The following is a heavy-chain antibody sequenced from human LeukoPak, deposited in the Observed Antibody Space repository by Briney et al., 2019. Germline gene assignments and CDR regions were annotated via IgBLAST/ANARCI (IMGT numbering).Heavy chain of an antibody. J-gene: IGHJ3*02. CDR3: VRVRGYYYDSSGYNAFDI. D-gene: IGHD3-22*01. CDR1: GGSISSYY. Sequence: SETLSLTCTVSGGSISSYYWSWIRQPPGKGLEWIGYIYYSGSTNYNPSLKSRVTISVDTSKNQFSLKLSSVTAADTAVYYCVRVRGYYYDSSGYNAFDIWGQGTMVTVSS. V-gene: IGHV4-59*01. CDR2: IYYSGST.